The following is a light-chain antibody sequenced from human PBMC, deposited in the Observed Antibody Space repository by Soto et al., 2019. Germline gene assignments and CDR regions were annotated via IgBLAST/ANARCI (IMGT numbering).Light chain of an antibody. CDR1: QYINNW. V-gene: IGKV1D-12*01. J-gene: IGKJ4*01. Sequence: DIQMTQSPSSVSASVGDRIIITCRASQYINNWLAWYQQRPGEAPKLLIFAASILHGDVPSRFSGSGSGTDFTLTINNLQPEDFATYYCQQADSFPLTFGGGTKVEVK. CDR3: QQADSFPLT. CDR2: AAS.